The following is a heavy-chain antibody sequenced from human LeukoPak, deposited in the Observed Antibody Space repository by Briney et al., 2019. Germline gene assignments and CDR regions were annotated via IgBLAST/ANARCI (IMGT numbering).Heavy chain of an antibody. CDR2: INPNSGGT. D-gene: IGHD2-15*01. V-gene: IGHV1-2*02. CDR1: GYTFTGYY. Sequence: ASVKVSCKASGYTFTGYYMHWVRQAPGQGLEWMGWINPNSGGTNYAQKFQGRVTMTRDTSISTAYMELSRLRSDDTAVYYCARDFEGYCSGDSCYKDGYYFDYWGQGTLVTVSS. J-gene: IGHJ4*02. CDR3: ARDFEGYCSGDSCYKDGYYFDY.